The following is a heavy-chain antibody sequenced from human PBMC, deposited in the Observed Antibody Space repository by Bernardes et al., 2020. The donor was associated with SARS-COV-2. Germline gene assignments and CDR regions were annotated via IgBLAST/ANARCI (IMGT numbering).Heavy chain of an antibody. Sequence: GGSLRLSCAASGFTFSGYWMHWVRQVPGKGLVWVSRVHADGSNTIYADSVKGRFTISRDNAKNTLYLQMNSLRAEDTAVYYCARKYGHSYGLDVWGQGTTVTVSS. J-gene: IGHJ6*02. CDR2: VHADGSNT. CDR3: ARKYGHSYGLDV. CDR1: GFTFSGYW. D-gene: IGHD2-8*01. V-gene: IGHV3-74*01.